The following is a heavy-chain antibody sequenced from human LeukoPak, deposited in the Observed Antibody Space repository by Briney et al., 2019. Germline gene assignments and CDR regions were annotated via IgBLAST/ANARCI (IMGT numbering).Heavy chain of an antibody. CDR1: EFHFSSYT. Sequence: PGGSLRLSCAASEFHFSSYTMHWVRQAPGKGLEWVALISYDGSNQYYADSVKGRFTISRDNSKNTLYLQMNSLRAEDTAVYYCARAEGAPPPYSYSVMDSWGQGPTVTVSS. CDR3: ARAEGAPPPYSYSVMDS. D-gene: IGHD3-16*01. CDR2: ISYDGSNQ. V-gene: IGHV3-30-3*01. J-gene: IGHJ6*02.